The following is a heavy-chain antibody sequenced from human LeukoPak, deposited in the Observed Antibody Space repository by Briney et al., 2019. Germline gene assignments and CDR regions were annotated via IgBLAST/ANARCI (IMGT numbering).Heavy chain of an antibody. D-gene: IGHD3-10*01. CDR3: ARDDVLLWFGELGPAGMDV. CDR2: IIPIFGTA. CDR1: GGTFSSYA. J-gene: IGHJ6*02. V-gene: IGHV1-69*01. Sequence: GSSVKVSCKASGGTFSSYAISWVRQAPGQGLEWMGGIIPIFGTANYAQKFQGRVTITADESTSTAYMELSSLRSEDTAVYYCARDDVLLWFGELGPAGMDVWGQGTAVTVSS.